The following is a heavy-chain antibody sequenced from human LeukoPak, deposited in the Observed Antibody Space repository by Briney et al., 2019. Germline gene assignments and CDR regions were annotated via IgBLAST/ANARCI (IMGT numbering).Heavy chain of an antibody. V-gene: IGHV3-23*01. CDR3: AKGYIVLMVYAPLDY. Sequence: GGSLRLSCAASGFTFSSYAMSWVRQAPGKGLEWVSAISGSGGSTYYADSVKGRFTISRDNSKNTLYLQMNSLRAEDTAVYYCAKGYIVLMVYAPLDYWGQGTLVTVSS. D-gene: IGHD2-8*01. J-gene: IGHJ4*02. CDR2: ISGSGGST. CDR1: GFTFSSYA.